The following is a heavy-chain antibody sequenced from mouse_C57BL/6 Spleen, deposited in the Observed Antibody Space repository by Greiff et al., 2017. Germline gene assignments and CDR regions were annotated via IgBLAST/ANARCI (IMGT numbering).Heavy chain of an antibody. Sequence: VQLQQSGPELVKPGASVKISCKASGYTFTDYYINWVKQRPGQGLEWIGWIFPGSGSTYYNEKFKGKATLTVDKSSSTAYMLLSSLTSEDSAVYFCAREERRRGDYYYDYWGQGTTLTVSS. V-gene: IGHV1-75*01. CDR1: GYTFTDYY. J-gene: IGHJ2*01. CDR2: IFPGSGST. D-gene: IGHD2-4*01. CDR3: AREERRRGDYYYDY.